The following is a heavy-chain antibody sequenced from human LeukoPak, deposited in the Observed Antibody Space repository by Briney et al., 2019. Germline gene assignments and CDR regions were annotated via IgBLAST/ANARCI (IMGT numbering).Heavy chain of an antibody. CDR2: IYHSGST. V-gene: IGHV4-4*02. CDR1: GFTFSSYSM. CDR3: ARKCSGGSCYSPFDY. J-gene: IGHJ4*02. Sequence: PGGSLRLSCAASGFTFSSYSMNWVRQAPGKGLEWIGEIYHSGSTNYNPSLKSRVTISVDKSKNQFSLKLSSVTAADTAVYYCARKCSGGSCYSPFDYWGQGTLVTVSS. D-gene: IGHD2-15*01.